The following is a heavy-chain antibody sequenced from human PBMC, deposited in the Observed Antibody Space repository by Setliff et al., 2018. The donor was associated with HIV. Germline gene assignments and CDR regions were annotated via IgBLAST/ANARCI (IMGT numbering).Heavy chain of an antibody. CDR3: VRWGLPYGIDA. Sequence: PGGSLRLSCAASGFTFSTFWMGWVRQAPGKGREWVAHIKPDGSSKKYVDSVKGRFTISRDNAKDSLYLQMHSLRAEDTAVYYCVRWGLPYGIDAWGQGTQVTVSS. CDR1: GFTFSTFW. V-gene: IGHV3-7*01. J-gene: IGHJ4*02. D-gene: IGHD3-16*01. CDR2: IKPDGSSK.